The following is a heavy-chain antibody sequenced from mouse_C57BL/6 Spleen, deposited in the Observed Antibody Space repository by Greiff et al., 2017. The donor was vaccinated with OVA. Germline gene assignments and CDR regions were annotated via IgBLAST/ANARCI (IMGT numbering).Heavy chain of an antibody. V-gene: IGHV3-6*01. CDR3: ARVWGNYLYAMDY. Sequence: EVQLQQSGPGLVKPSQSLSLTCSVTGYSITSGYYWNWIRQFPGNKLEWMGYISYDGSNNYNPSLKNRISITRDTSKNQFFLKLNSVTTEDTATYYCARVWGNYLYAMDYWGQGTSVTVSS. J-gene: IGHJ4*01. CDR1: GYSITSGYY. CDR2: ISYDGSN. D-gene: IGHD2-1*01.